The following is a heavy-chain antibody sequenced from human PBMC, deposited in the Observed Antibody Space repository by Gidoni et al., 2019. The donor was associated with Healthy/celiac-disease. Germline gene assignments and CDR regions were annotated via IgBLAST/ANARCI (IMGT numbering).Heavy chain of an antibody. CDR1: GGSISSGGYS. D-gene: IGHD3-22*01. V-gene: IGHV4-30-2*01. CDR2: IYHSGST. J-gene: IGHJ3*02. CDR3: ARGGSYYDSSGYSAKADAFDI. Sequence: QLQLQESGSGLVKPSQTLSLTCAVSGGSISSGGYSWSWIRQPPGKGLEWIGYIYHSGSTYYNPSLKSRVTISVDRSKNQFSLKLSSVTAADTAVYYCARGGSYYDSSGYSAKADAFDIWGQGTMVTVSS.